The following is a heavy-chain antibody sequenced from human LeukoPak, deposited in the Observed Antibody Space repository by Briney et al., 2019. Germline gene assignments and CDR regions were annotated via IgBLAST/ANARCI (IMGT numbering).Heavy chain of an antibody. V-gene: IGHV3-7*01. Sequence: RGSLRLSCAASGFTFSDYYMSWIRQAPGKGLEWVANIKQDGSEKYYVDSVKGRFTISRDNAKNSLYLQMNSLGGDDTAIYYCATYNSVNAREFQYWGQGTLVTVPS. D-gene: IGHD5/OR15-5a*01. CDR3: ATYNSVNAREFQY. J-gene: IGHJ1*01. CDR2: IKQDGSEK. CDR1: GFTFSDYY.